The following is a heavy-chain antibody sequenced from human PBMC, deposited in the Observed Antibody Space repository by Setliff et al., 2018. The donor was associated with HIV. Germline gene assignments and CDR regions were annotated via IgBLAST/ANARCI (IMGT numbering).Heavy chain of an antibody. Sequence: ASVKVSCKASGYTFTSYGISWVRQAPGQGLEWMGWIGAYNGNTNYAQKLQGRVTMTTDTSTSTAYMELRSLRSDDTAVYYCASLYGSGSYYPQSGAYYYYGMDVWGQGTTVTVSS. CDR1: GYTFTSYG. CDR3: ASLYGSGSYYPQSGAYYYYGMDV. V-gene: IGHV1-18*01. CDR2: IGAYNGNT. D-gene: IGHD3-10*01. J-gene: IGHJ6*02.